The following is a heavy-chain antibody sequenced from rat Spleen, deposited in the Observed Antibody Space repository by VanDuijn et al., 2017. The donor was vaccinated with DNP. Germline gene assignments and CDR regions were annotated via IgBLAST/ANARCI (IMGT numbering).Heavy chain of an antibody. J-gene: IGHJ2*01. V-gene: IGHV5-7*01. D-gene: IGHD1-12*02. Sequence: EVQLVESGGGLVQPGRSLKLSCAASGFTFSDYNMGWVRQAPKKGLEWVATISYDGSSTYYQDSVKGRFTVSRDNAKSTLYLQMDSLRSEDTATYYCARHGGSYYYPFDYWGQGVMVTVSS. CDR3: ARHGGSYYYPFDY. CDR1: GFTFSDYN. CDR2: ISYDGSST.